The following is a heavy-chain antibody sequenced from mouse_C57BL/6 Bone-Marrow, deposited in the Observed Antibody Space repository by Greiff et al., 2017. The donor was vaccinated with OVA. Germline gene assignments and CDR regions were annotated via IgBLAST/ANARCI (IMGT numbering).Heavy chain of an antibody. CDR1: GYTFTGYW. CDR2: ILPGSGST. CDR3: AIIYDGYEYFDV. D-gene: IGHD2-3*01. Sequence: VQRVESGAELMKPGASVKLSCKATGYTFTGYWIEWVKQRPGHGLEWIGEILPGSGSTNYNEKFKGKATFTADTSSNTAYIQLSSLTTEDSAIYYCAIIYDGYEYFDVWGTGTTVTVSS. V-gene: IGHV1-9*01. J-gene: IGHJ1*03.